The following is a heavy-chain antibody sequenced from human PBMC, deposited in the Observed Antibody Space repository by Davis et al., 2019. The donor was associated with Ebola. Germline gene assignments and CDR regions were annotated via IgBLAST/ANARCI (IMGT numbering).Heavy chain of an antibody. D-gene: IGHD6-13*01. CDR1: GFTFSSYW. Sequence: GESLKISCAASGFTFSSYWMHWVRQAPGKGLVWVSRINSDGSSTSYADSVKGRFTISRDNAKNSLYLQMNSLRAEDTAVYYCASSSAGWNYYYGMDVWGQGTTVTVSS. CDR3: ASSSAGWNYYYGMDV. CDR2: INSDGSST. V-gene: IGHV3-74*01. J-gene: IGHJ6*02.